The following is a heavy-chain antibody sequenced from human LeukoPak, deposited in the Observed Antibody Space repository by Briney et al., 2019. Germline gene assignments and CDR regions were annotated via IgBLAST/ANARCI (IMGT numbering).Heavy chain of an antibody. CDR2: IYYNGNT. V-gene: IGHV4-61*01. CDR1: GGSVSSGSYY. D-gene: IGHD1-26*01. J-gene: IGHJ6*02. Sequence: SETLSLTCTVSGGSVSSGSYYWNWIRRPPGKGLEWIGYIYYNGNTNYSPSLKSRVTMSVDTSKNLFSLKVSSVTAADTAVYYCARGRSNYYGMDVWGQGTTVTVSS. CDR3: ARGRSNYYGMDV.